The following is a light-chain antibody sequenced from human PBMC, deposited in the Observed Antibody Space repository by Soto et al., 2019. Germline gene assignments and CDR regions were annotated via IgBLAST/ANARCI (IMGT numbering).Light chain of an antibody. CDR2: DAS. J-gene: IGKJ4*01. Sequence: EIVLTQSPATLSLSPGERATLSCRASQSVGTYLVWYQQKPGQAPRLLIYDASKRAIGIPDRFSGSGSGTDFILTISSLEPGDSAVYYCQQRRAWPRVFGGGTRME. CDR1: QSVGTY. CDR3: QQRRAWPRV. V-gene: IGKV3-11*01.